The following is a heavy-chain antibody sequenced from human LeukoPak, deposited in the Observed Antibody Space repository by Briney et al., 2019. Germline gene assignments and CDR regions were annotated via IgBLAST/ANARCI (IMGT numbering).Heavy chain of an antibody. J-gene: IGHJ4*02. CDR2: INPHSGGT. CDR3: ARDRNGDGFAYFDY. Sequence: ASVKVPCKASGYSFTDYLMHWVRQAPGQGLEWMGWINPHSGGTSSAQKFQGRVTMTRDTSISTTYMELSTLRSDDTAVYYCARDRNGDGFAYFDYWGQGTLVTVSS. CDR1: GYSFTDYL. D-gene: IGHD5-24*01. V-gene: IGHV1-2*02.